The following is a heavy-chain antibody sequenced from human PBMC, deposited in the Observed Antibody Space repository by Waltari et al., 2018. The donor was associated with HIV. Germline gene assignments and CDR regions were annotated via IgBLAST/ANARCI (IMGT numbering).Heavy chain of an antibody. CDR1: RLSFSDYD. J-gene: IGHJ3*02. V-gene: IGHV3-30*15. CDR2: ISNDGNDK. D-gene: IGHD2-15*01. CDR3: VRETSGRDAFDI. Sequence: LVESGGDLVQSGTSLRLSCEASRLSFSDYDMFWVRQAPGKGLGWVAVISNDGNDKKYVDSVKGRFNVSRDNVKNTLYLYMSRLRPEDTAVYYCVRETSGRDAFDIWGLGTQVIVSS.